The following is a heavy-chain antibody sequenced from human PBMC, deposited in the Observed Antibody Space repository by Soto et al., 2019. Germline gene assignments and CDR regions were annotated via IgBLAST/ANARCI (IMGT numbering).Heavy chain of an antibody. J-gene: IGHJ4*02. D-gene: IGHD3-10*01. Sequence: PGGSLRLCCAASGFTFSSYAMSWVRQAPGKGLEWVSAISGSGGSTYYADSVKGRFTISRDNSKNTLYLQMNSLRAEDTAVYYCAKDLDDYYGSGSHGPIDYWGQGTLVTVYS. V-gene: IGHV3-23*01. CDR2: ISGSGGST. CDR1: GFTFSSYA. CDR3: AKDLDDYYGSGSHGPIDY.